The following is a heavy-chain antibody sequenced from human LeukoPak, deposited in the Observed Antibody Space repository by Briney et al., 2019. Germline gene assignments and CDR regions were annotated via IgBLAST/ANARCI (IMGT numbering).Heavy chain of an antibody. V-gene: IGHV3-21*01. CDR1: GFTFSSFS. J-gene: IGHJ4*02. CDR3: ARGEETATLDY. D-gene: IGHD5-24*01. CDR2: LSSRGSYI. Sequence: PGGSPRLSCAASGFTFSSFSMNWVRQAPGKGLEWVSSLSSRGSYISSADSVKGRFTISRDNAKNSLYLQMNSLRAEDTAVYYCARGEETATLDYWGQGTLVTVSS.